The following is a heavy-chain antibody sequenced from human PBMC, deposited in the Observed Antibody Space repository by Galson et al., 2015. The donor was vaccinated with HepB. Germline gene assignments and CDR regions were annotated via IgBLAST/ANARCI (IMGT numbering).Heavy chain of an antibody. CDR1: GFTFSSYA. Sequence: SLRLSCAASGFTFSSYAMHWVRQAPGKGLEWVAVISYDGSNKYYADSVEGRFTISRDNSKNTLYLQMNSLRAEDTAVYYCAGEPAAAQSGYGMDVWGQGTTVTVSS. CDR2: ISYDGSNK. D-gene: IGHD6-13*01. V-gene: IGHV3-30*04. J-gene: IGHJ6*02. CDR3: AGEPAAAQSGYGMDV.